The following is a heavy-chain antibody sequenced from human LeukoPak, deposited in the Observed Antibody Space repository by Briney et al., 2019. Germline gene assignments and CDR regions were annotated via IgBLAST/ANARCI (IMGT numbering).Heavy chain of an antibody. J-gene: IGHJ4*02. CDR2: IYSSGST. D-gene: IGHD6-13*01. V-gene: IGHV4-4*07. CDR3: ARSLMDESAA. CDR1: GDSISGEY. Sequence: SETLSLTCTVSGDSISGEYWNWIRQPAGKGLEWIGRIYSSGSTNYNPSLRSRIIMSVDTSKNQFTLKLSSVTAADTAVYYCARSLMDESAAWDQGILVTVSS.